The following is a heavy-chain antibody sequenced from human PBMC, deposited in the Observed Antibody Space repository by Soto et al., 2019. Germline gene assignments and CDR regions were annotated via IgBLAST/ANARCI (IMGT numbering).Heavy chain of an antibody. Sequence: GASVKVSCKASGGTFSSYAISWVRQAPGQGLEWMGGIIRIFSTANSAQKFQGRVTITANKSTSTAYMELSSLRSEDTAVYYCASEAAAGYFDYWGQGTLVTVSS. V-gene: IGHV1-69*06. CDR1: GGTFSSYA. CDR3: ASEAAAGYFDY. J-gene: IGHJ4*02. CDR2: IIRIFSTA. D-gene: IGHD6-13*01.